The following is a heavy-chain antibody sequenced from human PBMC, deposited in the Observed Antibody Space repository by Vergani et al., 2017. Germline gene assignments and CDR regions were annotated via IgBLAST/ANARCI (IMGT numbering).Heavy chain of an antibody. V-gene: IGHV3-7*01. Sequence: EVQLVESGGGLVQPGGSLRLSCAASGFIFSSYWMSWVRQAPGKGLEWVNNIKQDGSEKYYVDSVKGRFTISRDNAKNSLYLQMNSLRAEDTAVYYCALSLGFMGWPTPFDDWGQGSLVTVSS. CDR2: IKQDGSEK. CDR3: ALSLGFMGWPTPFDD. D-gene: IGHD2-15*01. J-gene: IGHJ4*02. CDR1: GFIFSSYW.